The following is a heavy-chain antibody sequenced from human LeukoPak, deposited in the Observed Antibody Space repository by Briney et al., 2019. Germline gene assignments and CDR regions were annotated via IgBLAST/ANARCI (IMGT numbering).Heavy chain of an antibody. D-gene: IGHD6-19*01. V-gene: IGHV1-2*02. Sequence: GASVKVSCKASGYTFTGYYMHWVRQAPGQGLEWMGWINPNSGGTNYAQKFQGRVTMTRDTSISTAYMELSRLRSDDTAVYYWARELRAAVAGIDYWGQGTLVTVSS. CDR3: ARELRAAVAGIDY. CDR1: GYTFTGYY. CDR2: INPNSGGT. J-gene: IGHJ4*02.